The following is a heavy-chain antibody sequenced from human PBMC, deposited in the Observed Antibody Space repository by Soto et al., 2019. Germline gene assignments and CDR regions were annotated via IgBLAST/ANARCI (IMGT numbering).Heavy chain of an antibody. D-gene: IGHD1-26*01. J-gene: IGHJ6*02. V-gene: IGHV3-30-3*01. Sequence: QVQLVESGGGVVQPGRSLRLSCAASGFTFSSYAMHWVRQAPGKGLEWVAVISYDGSNKYYADSVKGRFTISRDNSKNXLXPQMNSLRDEDTAVYYCARTPRGQWELPYYYYGMDVWGQGTTVTVSS. CDR1: GFTFSSYA. CDR3: ARTPRGQWELPYYYYGMDV. CDR2: ISYDGSNK.